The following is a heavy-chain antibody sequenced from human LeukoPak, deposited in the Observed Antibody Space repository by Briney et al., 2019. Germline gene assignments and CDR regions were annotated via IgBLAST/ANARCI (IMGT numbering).Heavy chain of an antibody. Sequence: GGSLRLSCAASGFSFSIFAMHWVRQAPGKPLEYVSAITDDGATTYYADSVKGRFTISRDNSKNTLYLQMGSLRPEDMAVYFCVRWGYYSNYDYWGQGTLVIVSS. CDR2: ITDDGATT. D-gene: IGHD4-11*01. CDR3: VRWGYYSNYDY. J-gene: IGHJ4*02. V-gene: IGHV3-64*02. CDR1: GFSFSIFA.